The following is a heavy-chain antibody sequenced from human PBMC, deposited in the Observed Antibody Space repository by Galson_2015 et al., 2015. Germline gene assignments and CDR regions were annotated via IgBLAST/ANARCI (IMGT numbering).Heavy chain of an antibody. V-gene: IGHV3-48*03. D-gene: IGHD3-22*01. CDR1: GFTFRSYE. J-gene: IGHJ4*02. CDR2: ISSSGNTI. CDR3: ARGDYYDRFWYFDY. Sequence: LRLSCAASGFTFRSYEMNWVRQAPGKGLEWVSYISSSGNTIYYADSVKGRFTISRDDAKNSLYLQMSSLRAEDTALYYCARGDYYDRFWYFDYWGQGSLVTVSS.